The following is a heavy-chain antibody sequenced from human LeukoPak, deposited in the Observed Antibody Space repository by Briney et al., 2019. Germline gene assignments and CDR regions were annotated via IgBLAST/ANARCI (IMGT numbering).Heavy chain of an antibody. CDR1: GGSISSYY. V-gene: IGHV4-59*01. Sequence: SETLSLTCTVSGGSISSYYWTWVRQPPGKGLEWIGFIYYSGKSNYNPSLNSRVNMSIDTSKKQFSLKLSSVTAADTAAYFCARAKFTNYALDFWGQGTMVTVSS. CDR3: ARAKFTNYALDF. CDR2: IYYSGKS. J-gene: IGHJ3*01. D-gene: IGHD2-8*01.